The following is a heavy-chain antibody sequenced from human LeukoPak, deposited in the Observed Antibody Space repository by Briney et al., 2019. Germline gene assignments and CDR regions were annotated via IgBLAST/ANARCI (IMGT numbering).Heavy chain of an antibody. V-gene: IGHV4-4*07. J-gene: IGHJ6*02. CDR1: GDSINSYY. D-gene: IGHD6-13*01. CDR3: ARVGIGAAANYGMDV. Sequence: PSETLSFTCTVSGDSINSYYWSWIRQPAGKGLEWIGSIYTSGRTNYNPSLKSRVTMSVDTPKNQFSLKLSSVTAADTAVYYCARVGIGAAANYGMDVWGQGNTVTVSS. CDR2: IYTSGRT.